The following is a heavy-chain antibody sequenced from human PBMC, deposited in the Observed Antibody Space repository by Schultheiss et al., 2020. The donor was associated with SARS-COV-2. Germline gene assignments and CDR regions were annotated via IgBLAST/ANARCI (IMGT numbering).Heavy chain of an antibody. D-gene: IGHD6-19*01. CDR2: INHSGST. J-gene: IGHJ4*02. CDR3: ARSRRGWYAFDY. CDR1: GGSITSHY. Sequence: SETLSLTCTVSGGSITSHYWSWIRQPPGKGLEWIGEINHSGSTNYNPSLKSRVTISVDTSKNQFSLNLSSVTAADTAVYYCARSRRGWYAFDYWGQGTLVTVSS. V-gene: IGHV4-34*01.